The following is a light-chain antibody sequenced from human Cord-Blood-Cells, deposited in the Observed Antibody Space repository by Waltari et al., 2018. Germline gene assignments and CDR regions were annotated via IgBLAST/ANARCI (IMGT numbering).Light chain of an antibody. J-gene: IGKJ1*01. CDR3: QQYNSYSTWT. V-gene: IGKV1-5*01. CDR2: DAS. Sequence: DIQMTQSPSTLSASVGDRVTITCRASQSISSWLAWYQQKPGKAPQLLIYDASSLESGVPSRFSGSGSGTEFTLTISSLQPDDCATYYCQQYNSYSTWTFGQGTKVEIK. CDR1: QSISSW.